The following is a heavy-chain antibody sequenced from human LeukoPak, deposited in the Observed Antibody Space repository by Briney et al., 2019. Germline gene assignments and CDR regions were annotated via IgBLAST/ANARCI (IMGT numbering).Heavy chain of an antibody. CDR3: ARRALVTSSGWPPIDY. Sequence: ASVKVSCKASGYTFTGYYMHWVRQAPGQGLEWMGWINPNSGGTNYAQKFQGRVTMTRDTSISTAYMELSRLRSDDTAVYYCARRALVTSSGWPPIDYWGQGTLVTVSS. CDR2: INPNSGGT. J-gene: IGHJ4*02. CDR1: GYTFTGYY. V-gene: IGHV1-2*02. D-gene: IGHD6-19*01.